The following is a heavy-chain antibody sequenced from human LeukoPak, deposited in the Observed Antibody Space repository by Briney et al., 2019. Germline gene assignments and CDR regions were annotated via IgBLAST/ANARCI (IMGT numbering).Heavy chain of an antibody. CDR1: GYSISSGYY. CDR3: ARDLVLLRGWFDP. D-gene: IGHD5/OR15-5a*01. CDR2: IYHSGST. Sequence: SETLSLTCTVSGYSISSGYYWGWIRQPPGKGLEWIGSIYHSGSTYYNPSLKSRVTISVDTSKNQFSLKLSSVTAADTAVYYCARDLVLLRGWFDPWGQGTLVTVSS. J-gene: IGHJ5*02. V-gene: IGHV4-38-2*02.